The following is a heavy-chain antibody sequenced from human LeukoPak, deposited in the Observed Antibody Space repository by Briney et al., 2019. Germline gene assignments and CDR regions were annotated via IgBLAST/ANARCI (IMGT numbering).Heavy chain of an antibody. D-gene: IGHD6-6*01. CDR3: ASFGGGIAARPPN. V-gene: IGHV4-39*07. J-gene: IGHJ4*02. CDR2: IYYSGST. CDR1: GGSISSNSYY. Sequence: SETLSLTCTVSGGSISSNSYYWGWIRQPPGRGLEWIGSIYYSGSTYYNPSLKSRVTISVDTSKNQFSLKLSSVTAADTAVYYCASFGGGIAARPPNWGQGTLVTVSS.